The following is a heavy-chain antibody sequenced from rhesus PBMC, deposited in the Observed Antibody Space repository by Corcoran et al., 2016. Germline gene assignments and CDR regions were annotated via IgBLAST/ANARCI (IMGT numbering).Heavy chain of an antibody. J-gene: IGHJ4*01. V-gene: IGHV3-14*01. CDR3: AKDAGFTGTYYFDY. D-gene: IGHD1-26*01. CDR2: INAAGSST. CDR1: GFTFSTYW. Sequence: EVQVVESGGDLAKPGGSLRLSCTASGFTFSTYWLSWVRQAPGRGLEWISAINAAGSSTYYSDTVKGRFTISRENAKSILYLQMDSLRAEDTAVYYCAKDAGFTGTYYFDYWGQGVLVTVSS.